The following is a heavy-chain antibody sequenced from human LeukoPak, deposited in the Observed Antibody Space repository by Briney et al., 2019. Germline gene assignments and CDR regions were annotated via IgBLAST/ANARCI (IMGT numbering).Heavy chain of an antibody. CDR1: GFTFSSYA. Sequence: GGSLRLSCAASGFTFSSYAMSWVRHAPGKGLEWVSSINDSGGSSYYADSVKGRFTISSDSSKNTLYLQMNSLRAEDTAVYYCAKGVGLALDAFDIWGQGTMATVSS. D-gene: IGHD3/OR15-3a*01. CDR3: AKGVGLALDAFDI. J-gene: IGHJ3*02. V-gene: IGHV3-23*01. CDR2: INDSGGSS.